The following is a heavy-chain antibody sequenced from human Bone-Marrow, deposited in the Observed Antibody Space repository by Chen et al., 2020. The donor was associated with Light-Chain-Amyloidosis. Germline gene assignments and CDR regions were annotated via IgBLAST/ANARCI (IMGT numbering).Heavy chain of an antibody. CDR2: IKEDGSEK. CDR1: GFTFSSYW. V-gene: IGHV3-7*01. Sequence: EVQLVETGGGVVRPGESLRLSCAASGFTFSSYWMTWVRQAPGKGLEWVANIKEDGSEKYYVDSVKGRFTISRDNAKNSLYLQMNSLRAEDTAVYYCVRDRAVITTHEYFEHWGQGTLVTVSS. D-gene: IGHD3-22*01. CDR3: VRDRAVITTHEYFEH. J-gene: IGHJ1*01.